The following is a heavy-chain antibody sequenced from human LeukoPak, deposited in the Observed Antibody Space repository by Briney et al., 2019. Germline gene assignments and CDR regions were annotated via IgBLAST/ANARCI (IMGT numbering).Heavy chain of an antibody. CDR1: GFTFSSYG. CDR3: ARAGGYSNYAFDY. V-gene: IGHV3-21*01. D-gene: IGHD4-11*01. J-gene: IGHJ4*02. CDR2: ISSRSSYI. Sequence: GGSLRLSCAASGFTFSSYGMHWVRQAPGKGLEWVSSISSRSSYIYYADSVKGRFTISRDNAKNSLYLQMNSLRAEDTAVYYCARAGGYSNYAFDYWGQGTLVTVSS.